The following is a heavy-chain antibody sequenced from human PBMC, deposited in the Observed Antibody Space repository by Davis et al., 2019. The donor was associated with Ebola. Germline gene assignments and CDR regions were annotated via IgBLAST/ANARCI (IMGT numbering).Heavy chain of an antibody. CDR3: ASVSQWEFSPYFEQ. V-gene: IGHV1-8*01. J-gene: IGHJ4*02. D-gene: IGHD1-26*01. CDR1: GYTFTSYD. Sequence: ASVKVSCKASGYTFTSYDINWVRQATGQGLEWMGWMNPNSGNTGYAQKFQGRVSMSRNTSISTAYMELSSLRSEDTAVYYCASVSQWEFSPYFEQWGQGTLVTVSS. CDR2: MNPNSGNT.